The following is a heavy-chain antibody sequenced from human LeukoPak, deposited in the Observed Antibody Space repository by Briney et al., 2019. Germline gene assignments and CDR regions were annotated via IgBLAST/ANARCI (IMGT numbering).Heavy chain of an antibody. Sequence: GGSLRLSCAASGFTFSSYAMHWVRQAPGKGLEWVAVISYDGSNKYYADSVKGRFTISRDNSKNTLYLQMNSLRAEDTAVYYCARGPRSVTGKYYYYYMDVWGKGTTVTISS. V-gene: IGHV3-30*14. D-gene: IGHD2-21*02. J-gene: IGHJ6*03. CDR3: ARGPRSVTGKYYYYYMDV. CDR1: GFTFSSYA. CDR2: ISYDGSNK.